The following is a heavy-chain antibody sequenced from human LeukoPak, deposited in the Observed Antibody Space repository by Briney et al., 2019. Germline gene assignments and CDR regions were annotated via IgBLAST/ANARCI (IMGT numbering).Heavy chain of an antibody. CDR3: AKGSGGGCSSSVDS. D-gene: IGHD2-15*01. V-gene: IGHV3-23*01. J-gene: IGHJ4*02. CDR1: GFTFSIYA. Sequence: GGSLRLSCAASGFTFSIYAMTWVRQVPKKGLEWVSSICSGGGDTYYADSAKGRFTISRDNSKNTLFLLMNNLRAEDTAIYYCAKGSGGGCSSSVDSWGQGTLVTVSS. CDR2: ICSGGGDT.